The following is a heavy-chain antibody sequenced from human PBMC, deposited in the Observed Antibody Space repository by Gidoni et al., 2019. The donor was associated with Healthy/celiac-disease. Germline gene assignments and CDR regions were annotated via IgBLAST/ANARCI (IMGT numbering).Heavy chain of an antibody. D-gene: IGHD6-13*01. V-gene: IGHV3-21*01. CDR3: ARGLRMAAGKFDY. CDR1: GFTFSSYS. J-gene: IGHJ4*02. CDR2: ISSSSSYK. Sequence: EVQLVESGGGLVKPGGSLRLSCAASGFTFSSYSMNWVRQAPGKGLEWVSSISSSSSYKYYADSVKGRFTISRDNAKNSLYLQMNSLRAEDTAVYYCARGLRMAAGKFDYWGQGTLVTVSS.